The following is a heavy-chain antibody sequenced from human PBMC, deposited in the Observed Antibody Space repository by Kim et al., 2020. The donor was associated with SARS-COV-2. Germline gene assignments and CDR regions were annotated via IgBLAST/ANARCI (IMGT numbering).Heavy chain of an antibody. CDR3: ARIAKDLTVFGPGAFD. D-gene: IGHD3-3*01. CDR1: GGSISGSTYY. V-gene: IGHV4-39*01. Sequence: SETLSLTCTVSGGSISGSTYYWGWIRQPPGKGLEWIGSIYYSGDTYYNPSLKSRVTISVDTSKNQFSLNLNSVTAADTAVYYCARIAKDLTVFGPGAFD. CDR2: IYYSGDT. J-gene: IGHJ4*01.